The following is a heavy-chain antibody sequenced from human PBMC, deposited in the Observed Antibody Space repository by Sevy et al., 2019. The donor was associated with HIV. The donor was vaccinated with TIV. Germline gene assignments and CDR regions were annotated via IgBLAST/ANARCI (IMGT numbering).Heavy chain of an antibody. CDR3: TTYYDSTGYYLYLDFDY. CDR2: IKSDGGTA. V-gene: IGHV3-15*01. D-gene: IGHD3-22*01. J-gene: IGHJ4*02. Sequence: GGSLRLSCAASESIVTNAWMSWVRQAPGKGLEWVGRIKSDGGTADYASHLKGRFTISRDASENMLYLQMQSLKSEDTAVYYCTTYYDSTGYYLYLDFDYWGQGTQVTVSS. CDR1: ESIVTNAW.